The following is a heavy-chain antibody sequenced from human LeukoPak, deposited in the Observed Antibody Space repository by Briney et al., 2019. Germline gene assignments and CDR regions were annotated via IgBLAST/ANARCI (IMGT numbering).Heavy chain of an antibody. CDR1: GFTFSSHW. J-gene: IGHJ4*02. Sequence: GGSLRLSCAASGFTFSSHWIDWVRQAPGKGLEWVANINQDGSIKNFVDSVKGRFIISRDNTKNSVYLEINSLRVGDTAVYYCARNLGSQQFDYWGQGTQVTVSS. CDR3: ARNLGSQQFDY. CDR2: INQDGSIK. D-gene: IGHD3-16*01. V-gene: IGHV3-7*01.